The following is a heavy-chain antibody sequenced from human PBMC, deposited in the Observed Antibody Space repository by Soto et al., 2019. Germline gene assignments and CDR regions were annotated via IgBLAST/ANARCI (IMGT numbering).Heavy chain of an antibody. Sequence: QPGGSLRLSCAASGFTFSSYAMSWVRQAPGKGLEWVSAISGSGGSTYYADSVKGRFTISRDNSKNTLYLQMNSLRAEDTAVYYCAKNTVTHKHPIYYFDYWGQGTLVTVSS. D-gene: IGHD4-17*01. CDR1: GFTFSSYA. CDR2: ISGSGGST. CDR3: AKNTVTHKHPIYYFDY. V-gene: IGHV3-23*01. J-gene: IGHJ4*02.